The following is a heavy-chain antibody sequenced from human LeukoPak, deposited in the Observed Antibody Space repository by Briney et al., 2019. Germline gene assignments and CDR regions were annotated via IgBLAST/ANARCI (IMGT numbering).Heavy chain of an antibody. Sequence: GASVKVSCKASGYTFTGYYMHWVRQAPGQGLEWMGRINPNSGGTNYAQKFQGRVTMTSDTSISTAYMELSRLRSDGTAVYYCARVQWELLEALDYWGQGTLVTVSS. CDR1: GYTFTGYY. CDR3: ARVQWELLEALDY. J-gene: IGHJ4*02. CDR2: INPNSGGT. D-gene: IGHD1-26*01. V-gene: IGHV1-2*06.